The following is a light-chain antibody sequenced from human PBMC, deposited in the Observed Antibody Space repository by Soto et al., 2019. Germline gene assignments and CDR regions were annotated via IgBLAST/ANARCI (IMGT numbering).Light chain of an antibody. CDR1: QSVSSSS. CDR3: QVSGRSALYT. V-gene: IGKV3-20*01. CDR2: GAS. Sequence: EIVLTQSPGTLSLSPGERATLSCRASQSVSSSSLAWYQQKRGQAPRLLIYGASSRATGIPDRFSGSGSGTDVTLTISRRELEDFAVYYCQVSGRSALYTCGQGTRLEIK. J-gene: IGKJ2*01.